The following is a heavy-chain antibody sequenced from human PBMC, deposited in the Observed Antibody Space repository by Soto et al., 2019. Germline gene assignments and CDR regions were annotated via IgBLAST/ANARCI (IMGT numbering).Heavy chain of an antibody. CDR3: ARGGRFAYAYRQEYNF. J-gene: IGHJ4*02. Sequence: GGSLRLPCAASGFAFRRYSMNCVRQARRKGLEWVSSISDTSSYIYYADSVKGRFTISRDNVKNSLYLQMNSLRAEDTAVYYCARGGRFAYAYRQEYNFWAQGILVTVSS. D-gene: IGHD3-16*01. CDR2: ISDTSSYI. CDR1: GFAFRRYS. V-gene: IGHV3-21*06.